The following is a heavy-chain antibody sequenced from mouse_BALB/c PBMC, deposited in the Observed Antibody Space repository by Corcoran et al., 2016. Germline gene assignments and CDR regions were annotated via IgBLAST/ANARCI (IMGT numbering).Heavy chain of an antibody. D-gene: IGHD1-1*01. CDR3: AIIYYYGTYAMDY. Sequence: EVQLQQSGPELVKPGASMKISCKASGYSFTGYTMNWVQQSHGKNLEWIGLINPYNGGTSYNQKFKGKATLTVDKSSSTAYMELLSLTSEDSAVYYCAIIYYYGTYAMDYWGQGTSVTVSS. J-gene: IGHJ4*01. CDR1: GYSFTGYT. CDR2: INPYNGGT. V-gene: IGHV1-18*01.